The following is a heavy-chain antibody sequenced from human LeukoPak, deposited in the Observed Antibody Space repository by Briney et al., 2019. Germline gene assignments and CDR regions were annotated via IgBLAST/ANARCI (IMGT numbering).Heavy chain of an antibody. D-gene: IGHD3-22*01. V-gene: IGHV4-59*01. J-gene: IGHJ3*02. CDR2: IYYSGST. CDR3: ARDYYDSSGYCPGAFDI. CDR1: GGSISSYY. Sequence: SETLSLTCTVSGGSISSYYWSWIRQPPGKGLEWIGYIYYSGSTNYNPSLKSRVTISVDTSKNQFSLKLSSVTAADTAVYYCARDYYDSSGYCPGAFDIWGQGTMVTVSS.